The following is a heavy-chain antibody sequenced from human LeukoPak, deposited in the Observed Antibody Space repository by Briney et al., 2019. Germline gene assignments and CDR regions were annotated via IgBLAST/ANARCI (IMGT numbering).Heavy chain of an antibody. D-gene: IGHD2-2*01. CDR2: INHSGST. J-gene: IGHJ5*02. V-gene: IGHV4-34*01. CDR1: GGSFSDYY. CDR3: TRLTVPLRFDP. Sequence: SETLSLTCGVYGGSFSDYYWSWIRQSPGKGLEWIGEINHSGSTNYNPSLKSRVTISIDTSKNQFSLKLSSVTAADTAVYYCTRLTVPLRFDPWGQGTLVTVSS.